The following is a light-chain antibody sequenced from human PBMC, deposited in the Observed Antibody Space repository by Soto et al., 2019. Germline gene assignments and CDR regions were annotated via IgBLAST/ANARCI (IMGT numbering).Light chain of an antibody. CDR2: AAS. CDR3: QQGYTSAIT. Sequence: DIQMTQSPSYLSASVGDRVTITCRASQSIGKHLNCYQQKPGKAPKFLIYAASNLQSGVPSRFSGSGSGTDFTRTVNSLQPEDFATYYCQQGYTSAITFGQGTRLEIK. J-gene: IGKJ5*01. CDR1: QSIGKH. V-gene: IGKV1-39*01.